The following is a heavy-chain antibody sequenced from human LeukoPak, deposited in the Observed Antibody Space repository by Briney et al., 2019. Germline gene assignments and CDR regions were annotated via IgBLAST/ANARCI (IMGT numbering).Heavy chain of an antibody. J-gene: IGHJ4*02. V-gene: IGHV3-15*01. Sequence: PGESLRLSCAASGFAFKNDWMSWVRQAPGKGLEWLGLIKRKTEGATTDYSAPVKGRFTISRDDSTNTAYLQMHSLKTEDTAVYYCYPMHSSGWSPGGGGQGTLVTVSS. CDR2: IKRKTEGATT. CDR3: YPMHSSGWSPGG. D-gene: IGHD6-19*01. CDR1: GFAFKNDW.